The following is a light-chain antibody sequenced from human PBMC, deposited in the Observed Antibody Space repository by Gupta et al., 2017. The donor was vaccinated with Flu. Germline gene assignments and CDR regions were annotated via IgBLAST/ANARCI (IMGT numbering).Light chain of an antibody. CDR2: SAS. V-gene: IGKV1-17*01. CDR1: QGIRNE. CDR3: LQHNSYPLT. Sequence: DIQMTQSPSSLSASVGDRVTITCRASQGIRNELGWYQQKPGTAPKRLIYSASSLQSGVPSRFSGSGSGTEFTLTISSLQPEDFATYYCLQHNSYPLTFGGGTKVEIK. J-gene: IGKJ4*01.